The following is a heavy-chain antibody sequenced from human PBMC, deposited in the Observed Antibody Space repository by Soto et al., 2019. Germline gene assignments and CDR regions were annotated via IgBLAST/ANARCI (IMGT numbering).Heavy chain of an antibody. J-gene: IGHJ6*02. CDR1: GYTFTRYG. Sequence: QGHLVQSGGEVKKPGASVKVSCKASGYTFTRYGISWVRQAPGQGLEWMGWISGYNGDTNYAQNVQGRVSMTIDTSTSTAHMELRSLTSDDTAVYYCAKNGQPPYYYYGLDVWGQGTTVTVSS. V-gene: IGHV1-18*01. CDR3: AKNGQPPYYYYGLDV. D-gene: IGHD2-8*01. CDR2: ISGYNGDT.